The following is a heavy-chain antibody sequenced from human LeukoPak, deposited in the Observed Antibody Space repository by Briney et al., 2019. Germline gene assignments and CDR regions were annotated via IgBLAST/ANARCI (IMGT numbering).Heavy chain of an antibody. CDR3: ARGWGSGYYYRGAPYLDY. J-gene: IGHJ4*02. CDR1: GGSISIYY. CDR2: IHASGNT. Sequence: SETLSLTCTVSGGSISIYYWTWIRQPAGKGLEYLGRIHASGNTYYNPSFNSRVAISVDQSKNQFSLKLSSVTAADTAVYYCARGWGSGYYYRGAPYLDYWGQGTLVTVSS. V-gene: IGHV4-4*07. D-gene: IGHD3-22*01.